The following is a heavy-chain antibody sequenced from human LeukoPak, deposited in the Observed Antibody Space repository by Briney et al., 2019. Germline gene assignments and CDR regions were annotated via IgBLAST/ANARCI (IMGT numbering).Heavy chain of an antibody. Sequence: PGGSLRLSCAASGFTFSSYAMSWVRQAPGKGLEWVSSFGTGGDDTYYADSVKGRFIISRDNSKNMLNLQMNSLRAEDTAIYYCAKNFPGRPFDYWGQGVLVTVSS. J-gene: IGHJ4*02. CDR2: FGTGGDDT. D-gene: IGHD6-6*01. V-gene: IGHV3-23*01. CDR1: GFTFSSYA. CDR3: AKNFPGRPFDY.